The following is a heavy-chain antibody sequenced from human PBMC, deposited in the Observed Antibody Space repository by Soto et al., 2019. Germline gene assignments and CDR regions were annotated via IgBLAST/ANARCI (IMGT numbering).Heavy chain of an antibody. CDR2: IWYDGSNK. V-gene: IGHV3-33*01. CDR1: GFTFSSYG. CDR3: AIDLPSRRDHIPEVAYMTGCIGY. Sequence: QVQLVESGGGVVQPGRSLRLSCAASGFTFSSYGMHWVRQAPGKGLEWVAVIWYDGSNKYYADSVKGRFTISRDNSKNTLYLQMNRLRADDRSVYYCAIDLPSRRDHIPEVAYMTGCIGYWGQGTLVTGSS. D-gene: IGHD2-8*02. J-gene: IGHJ4*02.